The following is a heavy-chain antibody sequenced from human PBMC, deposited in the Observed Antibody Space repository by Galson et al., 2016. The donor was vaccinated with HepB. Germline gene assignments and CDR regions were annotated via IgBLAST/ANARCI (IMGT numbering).Heavy chain of an antibody. J-gene: IGHJ3*02. CDR2: INAGNGNT. Sequence: SVKVSCKASGNSFSNYAMHWVRQAPGQSLEWMGWINAGNGNTKYSEKFHDRVTLTRETSARTAYMELSSPRSEDTAVYFCARLWTGDTSYDAFDIWGQGTMVTASS. D-gene: IGHD3/OR15-3a*01. CDR3: ARLWTGDTSYDAFDI. V-gene: IGHV1-3*01. CDR1: GNSFSNYA.